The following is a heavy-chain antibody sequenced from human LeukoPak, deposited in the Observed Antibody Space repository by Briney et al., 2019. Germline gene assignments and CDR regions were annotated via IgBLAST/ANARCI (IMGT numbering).Heavy chain of an antibody. V-gene: IGHV4-59*01. J-gene: IGHJ3*02. D-gene: IGHD2-21*02. CDR1: GGSISSYY. CDR3: ARAVAYCGGDCPTPAFDI. Sequence: SETLSLTCTVSGGSISSYYWSWIRQPPGKGLEWIGYIYYSGSTNYNPSLKSRATISVDTSKNQFSLKLSSVTAADTAVYYCARAVAYCGGDCPTPAFDIWGQGTMVTVSS. CDR2: IYYSGST.